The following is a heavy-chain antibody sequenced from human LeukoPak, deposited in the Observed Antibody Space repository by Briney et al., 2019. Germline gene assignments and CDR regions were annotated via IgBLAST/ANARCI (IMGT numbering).Heavy chain of an antibody. CDR2: VSSSGSGT. V-gene: IGHV3-23*01. Sequence: GGSLRLSCVASGFTFSTYGMRWVRQAPGKGLEWVADVSSSGSGTYYPDSLKGRFIISRDNSKNTVFLQMNSLRPEDTAFYFCAKDGPLLWFGPTDAWGQGILVTVSS. CDR1: GFTFSTYG. D-gene: IGHD3-10*01. J-gene: IGHJ5*02. CDR3: AKDGPLLWFGPTDA.